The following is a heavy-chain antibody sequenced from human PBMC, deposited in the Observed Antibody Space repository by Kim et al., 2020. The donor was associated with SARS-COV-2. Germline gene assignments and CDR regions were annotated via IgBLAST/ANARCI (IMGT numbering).Heavy chain of an antibody. Sequence: TKISQKFQGRVTFTRDTSASTVYMELSSLRSEDTAMYYCARKYYFDSWGQGTLVTVSS. V-gene: IGHV1-3*01. CDR2: T. J-gene: IGHJ4*02. CDR3: ARKYYFDS.